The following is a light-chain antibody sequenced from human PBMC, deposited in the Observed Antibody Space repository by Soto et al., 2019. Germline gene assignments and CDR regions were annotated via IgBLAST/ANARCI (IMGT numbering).Light chain of an antibody. J-gene: IGKJ1*01. Sequence: DIQMTQSPSTLSASVGDRVTITCRASQSISNLLAWYQQKPGQAPKLLIYDASSLESGVPSRFSGSGSGTEFTLTISSLQPDDFATYYCQQYNSYWTFGQGTKVDIK. CDR3: QQYNSYWT. V-gene: IGKV1-5*01. CDR1: QSISNL. CDR2: DAS.